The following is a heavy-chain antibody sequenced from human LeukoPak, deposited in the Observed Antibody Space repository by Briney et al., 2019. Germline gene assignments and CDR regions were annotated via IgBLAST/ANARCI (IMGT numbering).Heavy chain of an antibody. CDR2: VHLDGRT. D-gene: IGHD3-3*01. CDR3: AREGGFYRPLDY. CDR1: GGSISPYK. V-gene: IGHV4-4*07. J-gene: IGHJ4*02. Sequence: SETLSLTCTVSGGSISPYKWSWLRQPPGKGLEWIGEVHLDGRTNYNPSLESRLTMSVDLSENHISLKLTSVTAADTAVYYCAREGGFYRPLDYSGQGTLVTVSS.